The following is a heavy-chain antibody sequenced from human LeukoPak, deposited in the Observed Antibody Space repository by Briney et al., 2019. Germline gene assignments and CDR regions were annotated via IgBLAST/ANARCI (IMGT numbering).Heavy chain of an antibody. V-gene: IGHV4-34*01. Sequence: SETLSLTCAVYGGSFSGYYWSWIRQPPGKGLEWIGEINHSGSTNYNPSLTSRVTISVDTSKNQFSLKLSSVTAADTAVYYCARAAYSSGLQDYWGQGTLVTVSS. CDR3: ARAAYSSGLQDY. CDR2: INHSGST. J-gene: IGHJ4*02. D-gene: IGHD6-19*01. CDR1: GGSFSGYY.